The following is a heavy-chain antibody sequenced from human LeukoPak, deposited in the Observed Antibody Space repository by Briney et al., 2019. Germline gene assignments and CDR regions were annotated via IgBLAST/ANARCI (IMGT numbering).Heavy chain of an antibody. V-gene: IGHV3-48*01. Sequence: GGSLRLSCAASGFTFSTYSMNWVRQAPGKGLEWVSYISDSSNNIYYADSVKGRFTISRDNSKNTLYLQMNSLRAEDTAVYYCAKDFSPAMELYFDYWGQGTLVTVSS. D-gene: IGHD1-7*01. J-gene: IGHJ4*02. CDR3: AKDFSPAMELYFDY. CDR2: ISDSSNNI. CDR1: GFTFSTYS.